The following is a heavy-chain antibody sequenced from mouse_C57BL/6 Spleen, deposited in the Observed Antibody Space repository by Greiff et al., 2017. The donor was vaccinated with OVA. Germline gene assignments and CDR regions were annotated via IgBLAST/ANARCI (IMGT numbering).Heavy chain of an antibody. V-gene: IGHV1-74*01. Sequence: VKLQQSGAELVKPGASVKVSCTASGYTFTSYWMHWVKQRPGQGLEWIGRIHPSDSDTNYNQKFKGKATLTVDKSSSPAYMQLSSLTSEDSAVYYCARDLYAMDYWGQGTSVTVSS. CDR1: GYTFTSYW. CDR3: ARDLYAMDY. CDR2: IHPSDSDT. J-gene: IGHJ4*01.